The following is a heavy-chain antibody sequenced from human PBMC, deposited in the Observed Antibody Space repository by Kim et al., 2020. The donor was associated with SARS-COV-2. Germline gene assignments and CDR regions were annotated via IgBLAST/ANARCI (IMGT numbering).Heavy chain of an antibody. V-gene: IGHV4-34*01. CDR1: GGSFSGYY. Sequence: SETLSLTCAVYGGSFSGYYWSWIRQPPGKGLEWIGEINHSGSTNYNPSLKSRVTISVDTSKNQFSLKLSSVTAADTAVYYCATGQWGLVLGYWGQGTLVTVSS. CDR3: ATGQWGLVLGY. CDR2: INHSGST. D-gene: IGHD6-19*01. J-gene: IGHJ4*02.